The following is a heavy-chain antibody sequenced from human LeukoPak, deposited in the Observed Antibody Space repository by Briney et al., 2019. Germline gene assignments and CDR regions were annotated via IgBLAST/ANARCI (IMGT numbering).Heavy chain of an antibody. CDR1: GGTFSSYA. D-gene: IGHD2-8*01. Sequence: SVKVSCKASGGTFSSYAISWVRQAPGQGLEWMGGIIPIFGTANYAQKFQGRVTITTAESTSTAYMELSSLRSEDTAVYYCARDGWNGYYYMDVWGKGTTVTVSS. J-gene: IGHJ6*03. V-gene: IGHV1-69*05. CDR3: ARDGWNGYYYMDV. CDR2: IIPIFGTA.